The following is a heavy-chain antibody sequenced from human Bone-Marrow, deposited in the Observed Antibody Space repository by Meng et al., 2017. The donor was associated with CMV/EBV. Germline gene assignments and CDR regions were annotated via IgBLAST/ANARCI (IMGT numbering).Heavy chain of an antibody. Sequence: GSLRLSCTVSGGSISSSSYYWGWIRQPPGKGLEWIGSIYYSGSTYYNPSLKSRVTISVDTSKNQFSLKLSSVTAADTAVYYCARHADVVVPATLFDYRGQGTLVTVSS. CDR3: ARHADVVVPATLFDY. CDR1: GGSISSSSYY. CDR2: IYYSGST. J-gene: IGHJ4*02. V-gene: IGHV4-39*01. D-gene: IGHD2-2*01.